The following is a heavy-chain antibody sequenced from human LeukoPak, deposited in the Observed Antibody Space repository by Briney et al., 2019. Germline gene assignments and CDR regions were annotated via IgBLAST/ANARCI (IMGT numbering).Heavy chain of an antibody. CDR2: IYYSGST. J-gene: IGHJ4*02. V-gene: IGHV4-39*07. CDR1: GGSISSSSYY. CDR3: ARDPGLITPFDY. D-gene: IGHD1-14*01. Sequence: SETLSLTCTVSGGSISSSSYYWGWIRQPPGKGLEWIGSIYYSGSTYYNPSLKSRVTISVDTSKNQFSLKLSSVTAADTAVYYRARDPGLITPFDYWGQGTLVTVSS.